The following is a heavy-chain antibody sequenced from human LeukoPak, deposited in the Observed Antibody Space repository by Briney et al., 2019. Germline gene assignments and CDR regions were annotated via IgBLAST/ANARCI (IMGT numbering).Heavy chain of an antibody. J-gene: IGHJ5*02. CDR1: GGSFSGYY. Sequence: SETLSLTCAVYGGSFSGYYWSWIRQPPGKGLEWIGEINHSGSTNYNPSLKSRVTISLDTSNNQFSLKLSSVTAADTAVYYCARGQSSRLFDPWGQGTLVTVSS. V-gene: IGHV4-34*01. CDR3: ARGQSSRLFDP. CDR2: INHSGST. D-gene: IGHD3-3*01.